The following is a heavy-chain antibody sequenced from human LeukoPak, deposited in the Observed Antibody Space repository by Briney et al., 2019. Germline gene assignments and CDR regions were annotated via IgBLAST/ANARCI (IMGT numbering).Heavy chain of an antibody. CDR1: GFTFSTYA. CDR3: AKKFGSSAWYVGFDS. D-gene: IGHD6-19*01. Sequence: PGRSLRLSCAASGFTFSTYAMHWVRQGPGKGLEWVAVIGADTVTTYYAHSVKGRFTIARDNSKNTLYLQMNSLRAEDTAVYYCAKKFGSSAWYVGFDSWGQGTLVTVSS. CDR2: IGADTVTT. V-gene: IGHV3-23*01. J-gene: IGHJ4*02.